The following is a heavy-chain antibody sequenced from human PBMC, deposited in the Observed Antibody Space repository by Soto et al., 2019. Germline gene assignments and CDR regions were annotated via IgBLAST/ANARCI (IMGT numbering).Heavy chain of an antibody. CDR3: VHRAGIDGNWNGGYFDY. J-gene: IGHJ4*02. D-gene: IGHD1-1*01. V-gene: IGHV2-5*02. CDR1: GFSLSARPVA. CDR2: IYWDDDK. Sequence: QITLRESGPTRVKPTQTLTLTCTFSGFSLSARPVAVGWIRQPPGKALERLALIYWDDDKRYSPSLMSRLTITKDTSNNQGVLTMTNMDPLDTAIYYCVHRAGIDGNWNGGYFDYWGQGALVTVSS.